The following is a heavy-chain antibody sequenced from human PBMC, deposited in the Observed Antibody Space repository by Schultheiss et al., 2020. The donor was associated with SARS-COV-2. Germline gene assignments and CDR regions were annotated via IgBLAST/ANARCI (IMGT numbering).Heavy chain of an antibody. D-gene: IGHD2-2*02. CDR2: IYYSGST. Sequence: SETLSLTCTVSGGSISSGGYYWSWIRQHPGKGLEWLGYIYYSGSTYYNPSLKSRVTISVDTSKNQFSLKLSSVTAADTAVYYCARDRGCSSTSCYNYYYYGMDVWGQGTTVTVSS. J-gene: IGHJ6*02. V-gene: IGHV4-31*03. CDR1: GGSISSGGYY. CDR3: ARDRGCSSTSCYNYYYYGMDV.